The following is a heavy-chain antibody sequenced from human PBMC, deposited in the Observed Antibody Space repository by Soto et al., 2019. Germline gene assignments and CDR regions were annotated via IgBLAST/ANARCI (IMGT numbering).Heavy chain of an antibody. CDR1: GYTFNNYP. J-gene: IGHJ4*02. V-gene: IGHV1-3*01. CDR2: INAANGDT. CDR3: AKKDYYGSGIYYFDY. Sequence: QVQLVQSGPEVKEPGASVKVSCKASGYTFNNYPMHWVRQAPGQGLEWMGWINAANGDTGYSQKFQGRVTLTRDTSPSTAYMELSSLRSEDTAVYYCAKKDYYGSGIYYFDYWGQGTLVTVSS. D-gene: IGHD3-10*01.